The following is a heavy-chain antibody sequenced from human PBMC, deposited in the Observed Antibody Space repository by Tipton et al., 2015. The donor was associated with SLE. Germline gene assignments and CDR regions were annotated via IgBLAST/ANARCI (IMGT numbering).Heavy chain of an antibody. CDR3: ARHPVPGGDQGAFDI. CDR2: IYYSGST. J-gene: IGHJ3*02. CDR1: GGPISSYY. D-gene: IGHD2-21*02. V-gene: IGHV4-59*08. Sequence: LRLSCTVSGGPISSYYWSWIRQPPGKGLEWIGYIYYSGSTNYNPSLKSRVTISVDTSKNQFSLKLSSVTAADTAVYYCARHPVPGGDQGAFDIWGQGTMVTVSS.